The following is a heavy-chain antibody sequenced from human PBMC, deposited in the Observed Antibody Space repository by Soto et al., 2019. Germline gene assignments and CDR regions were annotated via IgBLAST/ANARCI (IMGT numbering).Heavy chain of an antibody. CDR2: SRHKADSYTT. Sequence: GGSLRLSCAASGFTFSDHYMDWVRQAPGKGLEWVGRSRHKADSYTTEYAASVKGRFTISREVSENSVYLQMNNLKTEDTAVYYCARDRYSSSPNYNYYMDVWGKGTTVTVSS. CDR3: ARDRYSSSPNYNYYMDV. CDR1: GFTFSDHY. V-gene: IGHV3-72*01. D-gene: IGHD6-6*01. J-gene: IGHJ6*03.